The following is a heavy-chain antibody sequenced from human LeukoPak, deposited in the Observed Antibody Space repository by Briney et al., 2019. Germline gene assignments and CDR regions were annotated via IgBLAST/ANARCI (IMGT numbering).Heavy chain of an antibody. D-gene: IGHD5-18*01. V-gene: IGHV1-2*02. J-gene: IGHJ4*02. CDR3: ARTQRGYSYGYLY. Sequence: ASVKVSCKASGYTFTSYDINWVRQATGQGLEWMGWMNPNSGGTNYAQKFQGRVTMTRDTSISTAYMELSRLRSDDTAVYYCARTQRGYSYGYLYWGQGTLVTVSS. CDR1: GYTFTSYD. CDR2: MNPNSGGT.